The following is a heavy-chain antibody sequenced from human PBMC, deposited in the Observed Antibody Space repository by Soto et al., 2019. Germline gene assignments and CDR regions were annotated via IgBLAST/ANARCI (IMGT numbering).Heavy chain of an antibody. CDR3: ASQPIVATTNYYYYYGMDV. D-gene: IGHD5-12*01. CDR1: GDRFTSYW. J-gene: IGHJ6*02. CDR2: IDPSDSYT. V-gene: IGHV5-10-1*01. Sequence: GESLKISFKGSGDRFTSYWMSLVRQIPGKGLEWMGRIDPSDSYTNYSPSFQGHVTISADKSISTAYLQWSRLKASDTAMYYCASQPIVATTNYYYYYGMDVWGQGTTVTVSS.